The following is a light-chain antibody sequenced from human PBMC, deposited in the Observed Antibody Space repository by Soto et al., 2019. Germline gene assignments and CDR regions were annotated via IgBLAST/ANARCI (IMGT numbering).Light chain of an antibody. CDR3: QQYNSYSSDT. V-gene: IGKV1-5*01. J-gene: IGKJ2*01. CDR1: QSISSW. Sequence: DLPMTQSPSTLSASVGDRVTITCRASQSISSWLAWYQQKPGKAPKLLIFDASSLESGVPSRFSGSGSGTEFTLTISSLQPDDFATYYCQQYNSYSSDTFGQGTKLEIK. CDR2: DAS.